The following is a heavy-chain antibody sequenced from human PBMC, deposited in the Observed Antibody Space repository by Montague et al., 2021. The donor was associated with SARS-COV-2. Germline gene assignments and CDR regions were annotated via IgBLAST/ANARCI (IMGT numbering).Heavy chain of an antibody. D-gene: IGHD3-10*01. CDR2: IYPDDSDT. Sequence: QSVAEVKTPGESLKISCKGSGYSFTSYWVGWVRQMPGKGLEWMGIIYPDDSDTRYSPPFQGQVTISADKSISTAYLQWSSLKASDTAMYYCARLSYYGSGSYPFDYWGQGTLVTVSS. CDR3: ARLSYYGSGSYPFDY. V-gene: IGHV5-51*01. CDR1: GYSFTSYW. J-gene: IGHJ4*02.